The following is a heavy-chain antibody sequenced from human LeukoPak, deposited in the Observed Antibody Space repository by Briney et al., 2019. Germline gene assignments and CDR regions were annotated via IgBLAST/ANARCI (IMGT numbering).Heavy chain of an antibody. CDR2: ISYDGSNK. CDR3: AKGAVPAAMYYYYYMDV. CDR1: GFTFSSYA. Sequence: GGSLRLSCAASGFTFSSYAMHWVRQAPGKGLEWVAVISYDGSNKYYADSVKGRFTISRDNSKNTLYLQMNSLRAEDTAVYYCAKGAVPAAMYYYYYMDVWGKGTTVTISS. D-gene: IGHD2-2*01. V-gene: IGHV3-30*04. J-gene: IGHJ6*03.